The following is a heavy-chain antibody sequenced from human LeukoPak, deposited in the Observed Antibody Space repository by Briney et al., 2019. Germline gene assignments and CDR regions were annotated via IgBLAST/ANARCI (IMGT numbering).Heavy chain of an antibody. CDR2: IYSRGGT. V-gene: IGHV3-53*01. CDR1: GFTVSSNF. Sequence: GGSLRLSRAASGFTVSSNFMSWVRQAPGKGLECVSVIYSRGGTYYADSVQGRFTISRDASKNTLFLQMNSLRADDTAVYYCARKTDSSGSGDYWGQGTLVTVSS. D-gene: IGHD3-22*01. CDR3: ARKTDSSGSGDY. J-gene: IGHJ4*02.